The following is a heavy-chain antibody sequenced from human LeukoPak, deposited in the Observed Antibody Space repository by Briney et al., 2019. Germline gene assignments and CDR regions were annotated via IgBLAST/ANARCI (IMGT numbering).Heavy chain of an antibody. CDR1: GYTFTGYY. Sequence: SVKVSCKASGYTFTGYYMHWVRQAPGQGLEWMGGIIPIFGTANYAQKFQGRVTITTDESTSTAYMELSSLRSEDTAVYYCAREVGSGSGYYFDYWGQGTLVTVSS. V-gene: IGHV1-69*05. J-gene: IGHJ4*02. CDR2: IIPIFGTA. CDR3: AREVGSGSGYYFDY. D-gene: IGHD3-10*01.